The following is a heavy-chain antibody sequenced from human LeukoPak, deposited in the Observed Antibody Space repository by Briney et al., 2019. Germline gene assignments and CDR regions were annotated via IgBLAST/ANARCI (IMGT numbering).Heavy chain of an antibody. CDR1: GGSISSGDYY. J-gene: IGHJ5*02. D-gene: IGHD3-10*01. Sequence: PSETLSLTCTVSGGSISSGDYYWSWIRQPPGKGLEWIGYIYYSGSTYYNPSLKSRVTISVDTSKNQFSLKLSSVTAADTAVYYCARTRYYYGSGVPLNWFDPWGQGTLVTVCS. CDR2: IYYSGST. CDR3: ARTRYYYGSGVPLNWFDP. V-gene: IGHV4-30-4*01.